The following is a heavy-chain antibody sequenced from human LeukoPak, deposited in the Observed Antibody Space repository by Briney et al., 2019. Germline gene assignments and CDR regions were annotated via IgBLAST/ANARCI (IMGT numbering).Heavy chain of an antibody. J-gene: IGHJ6*03. CDR3: AREGQGYCSSTSCYGGKKYYYYYYMDV. D-gene: IGHD2-2*01. CDR1: GGSFSGYY. CDR2: INHSGST. V-gene: IGHV4-34*01. Sequence: SETLSLTCAVYGGSFSGYYWSWIRQPPGKGLEWIGEINHSGSTNYNPSLKSRVTMSVDTSKNQFSLKLSSVTAADTAVYYCAREGQGYCSSTSCYGGKKYYYYYYMDVWGKGTTVTISS.